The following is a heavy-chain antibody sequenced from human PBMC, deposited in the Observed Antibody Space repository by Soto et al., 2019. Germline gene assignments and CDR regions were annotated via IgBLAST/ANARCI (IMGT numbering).Heavy chain of an antibody. V-gene: IGHV1-24*01. CDR2: FDPEDGET. Sequence: WKQKAPGKGLEWMGGFDPEDGETIYAQKFQGRVTMTEDTSTDTAYMELSSLRSEDTALYYCATHPPTVTFFYCYGDHM. D-gene: IGHD4-17*01. CDR3: ATHPPTVTFFYCYGDHM. J-gene: IGHJ6*03.